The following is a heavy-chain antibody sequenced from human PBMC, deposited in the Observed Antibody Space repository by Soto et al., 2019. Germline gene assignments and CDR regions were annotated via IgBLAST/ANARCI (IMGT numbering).Heavy chain of an antibody. Sequence: EVQLVESGGGLVQPGGSLRLSCAASGFTVSSNYMSWVRQAPGKGLEWVSVIYSGGSTYYADSVKGRFTISRHNSKNTLYLQMNSLRAEDTAVYYCARTSNLLDGNYYGMDVWGQGTTVTVSS. D-gene: IGHD4-4*01. CDR2: IYSGGST. J-gene: IGHJ6*02. CDR3: ARTSNLLDGNYYGMDV. V-gene: IGHV3-53*04. CDR1: GFTVSSNY.